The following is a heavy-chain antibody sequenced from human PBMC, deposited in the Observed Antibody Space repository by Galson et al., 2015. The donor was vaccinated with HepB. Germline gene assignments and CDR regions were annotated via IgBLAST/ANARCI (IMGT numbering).Heavy chain of an antibody. J-gene: IGHJ6*03. CDR1: GYSFTSYW. CDR2: IDPSDSYT. V-gene: IGHV5-10-1*01. D-gene: IGHD7-27*01. CDR3: ARTSWGSPHYYYYMDV. Sequence: QSGAEVKKPGESLRISCKGSGYSFTSYWISWVRQMPGKGLEWMGRIDPSDSYTNYSPSFQGHVTISADKSISTAYLQWSSLKASDTAMYYCARTSWGSPHYYYYMDVWGKGTTVTVSS.